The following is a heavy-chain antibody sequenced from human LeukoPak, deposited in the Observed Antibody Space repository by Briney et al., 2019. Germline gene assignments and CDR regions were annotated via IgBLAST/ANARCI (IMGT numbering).Heavy chain of an antibody. CDR1: GFTVSSNY. CDR3: ARGLYASGSSHDF. Sequence: GGSLRLSCAASGFTVSSNYMSWVRQAPGKGLEWVANIKHDGSERYYGDSVKGRFTISRDNAKNSLYLQMNSLRAEDTAVYYCARGLYASGSSHDFWGQGALVAVSS. CDR2: IKHDGSER. D-gene: IGHD3-10*01. J-gene: IGHJ4*02. V-gene: IGHV3-7*03.